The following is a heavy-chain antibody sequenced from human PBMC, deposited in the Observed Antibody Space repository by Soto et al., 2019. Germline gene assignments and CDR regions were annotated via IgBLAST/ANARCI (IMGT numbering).Heavy chain of an antibody. J-gene: IGHJ5*02. CDR2: ISYDGSNK. V-gene: IGHV3-30-3*01. CDR3: ARERLSIHFDP. D-gene: IGHD6-25*01. CDR1: GFTFSSYA. Sequence: QVQLLESGGGVVQPGRSLRLSWAASGFTFSSYAMHWVRQAPGKGLEWVAVISYDGSNKYYADSVKGRFTISRDNSKNTLYLQMNSLRAEDTAVYYCARERLSIHFDPWGQGTLVTVSS.